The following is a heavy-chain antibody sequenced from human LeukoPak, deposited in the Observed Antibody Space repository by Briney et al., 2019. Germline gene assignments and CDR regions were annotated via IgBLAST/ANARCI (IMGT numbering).Heavy chain of an antibody. Sequence: PGGSLRLSCAASGFTFDDYGMSWVRQAPGKGLEWVSVIYSGGSTYYADSVKGRFTISRDNSKNTLYLQMNSLRAEDTAVYHCAREHPRPSSGAFDIWGQGTMVTVSS. CDR1: GFTFDDYG. CDR3: AREHPRPSSGAFDI. V-gene: IGHV3-53*01. D-gene: IGHD1-14*01. J-gene: IGHJ3*02. CDR2: IYSGGST.